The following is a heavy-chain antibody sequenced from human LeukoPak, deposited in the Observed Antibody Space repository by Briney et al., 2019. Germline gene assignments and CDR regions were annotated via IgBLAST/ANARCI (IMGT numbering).Heavy chain of an antibody. Sequence: GRSLRLSCAASGFTFDDYAMHWVRQAPGKGLEWVSGISWNSGSIGYADSVKGRFTISRDNAKNTLYLQMNSLRAEDTALYYCAKDRGGSYYSSFDYWGQGTLVTVSS. CDR1: GFTFDDYA. J-gene: IGHJ4*02. V-gene: IGHV3-9*01. CDR3: AKDRGGSYYSSFDY. CDR2: ISWNSGSI. D-gene: IGHD1-26*01.